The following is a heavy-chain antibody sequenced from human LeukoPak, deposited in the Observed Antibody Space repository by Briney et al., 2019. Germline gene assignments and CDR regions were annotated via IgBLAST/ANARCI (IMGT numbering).Heavy chain of an antibody. Sequence: ASVKVSCKASGYTFTGYYMHWVRQAPGQGLEWMGWINPNSGGTNYAQKFQGRVTMTRDTSISTAHMELSRLRSDDTAVYYCAREHAASGWYYFDYWGQGTLVTVSS. D-gene: IGHD6-19*01. J-gene: IGHJ4*02. V-gene: IGHV1-2*02. CDR1: GYTFTGYY. CDR2: INPNSGGT. CDR3: AREHAASGWYYFDY.